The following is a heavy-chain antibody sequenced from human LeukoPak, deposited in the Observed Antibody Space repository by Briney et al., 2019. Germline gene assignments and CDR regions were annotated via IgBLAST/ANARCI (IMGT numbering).Heavy chain of an antibody. D-gene: IGHD1-7*01. V-gene: IGHV5-51*01. Sequence: GESLKISCKGSGYSFTSYWIGWVRQMPGEGLEWMGIIYPGDSDTRYSPSFQGQVTISADKSISTAYLQWSSLKASDTAMYYCARHKSDWNYVGNYYFDYWGQGTLVTVSS. CDR1: GYSFTSYW. CDR2: IYPGDSDT. CDR3: ARHKSDWNYVGNYYFDY. J-gene: IGHJ4*02.